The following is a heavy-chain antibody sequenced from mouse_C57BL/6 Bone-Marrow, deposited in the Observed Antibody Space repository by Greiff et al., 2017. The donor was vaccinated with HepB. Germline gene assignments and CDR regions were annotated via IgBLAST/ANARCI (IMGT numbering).Heavy chain of an antibody. V-gene: IGHV1-54*01. Sequence: QVQLQQSGAELVRPGTSVKVSCKASGYAFTNYLIEWVKQRPGQGLEWIGVINPGSGGTNYNEKFKGKASLTADKSSSTAYMQLSSLTSEDSAVYFCARNPIITTVVFDYWGQGTTLTVSS. D-gene: IGHD1-1*01. CDR1: GYAFTNYL. J-gene: IGHJ2*01. CDR3: ARNPIITTVVFDY. CDR2: INPGSGGT.